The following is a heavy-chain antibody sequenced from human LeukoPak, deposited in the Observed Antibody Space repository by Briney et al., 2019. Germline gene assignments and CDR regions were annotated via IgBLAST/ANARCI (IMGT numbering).Heavy chain of an antibody. CDR3: AREPRAYCSGGSCYSVLPVDY. CDR2: INPNSGGT. J-gene: IGHJ4*02. D-gene: IGHD2-15*01. V-gene: IGHV1-2*06. Sequence: ASVKVSCKASGYTFTGYYMHWVRQAPGQGLEWMGRINPNSGGTNYAQKFQGRVTMTRDTSISTAYMELSRLRSDDTAVYYCAREPRAYCSGGSCYSVLPVDYWAREPWSPSPQ. CDR1: GYTFTGYY.